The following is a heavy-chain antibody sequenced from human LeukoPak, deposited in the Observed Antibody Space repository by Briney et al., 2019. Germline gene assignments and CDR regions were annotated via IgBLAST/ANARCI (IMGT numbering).Heavy chain of an antibody. V-gene: IGHV3-9*01. D-gene: IGHD3-22*01. J-gene: IGHJ2*01. CDR3: ARDQAQNYYDSSGYMASWYFDL. CDR2: ISWNSGSI. Sequence: GGSLRLSCAASGFTFDDYAMHWVRQAPGKGLEWVSGISWNSGSIGYADSVKGRFTISRDNSKNTLYLQMNSLRAEDTAVYYCARDQAQNYYDSSGYMASWYFDLWGRGTLVTVSS. CDR1: GFTFDDYA.